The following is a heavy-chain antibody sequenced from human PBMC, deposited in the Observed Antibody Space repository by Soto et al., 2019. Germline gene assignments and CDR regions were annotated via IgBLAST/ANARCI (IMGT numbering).Heavy chain of an antibody. CDR1: GVSIISSSYY. CDR3: ARRGEHFDY. D-gene: IGHD4-17*01. J-gene: IGHJ4*02. Sequence: SETLSLTCTVSGVSIISSSYYLGWIRQPPGKGLEWIGSIYYSGSTYYNPSLKSRVTISVDTSKNQFSLKLSSVTAADTAVYYCARRGEHFDYWGQGTLVTVSS. V-gene: IGHV4-39*01. CDR2: IYYSGST.